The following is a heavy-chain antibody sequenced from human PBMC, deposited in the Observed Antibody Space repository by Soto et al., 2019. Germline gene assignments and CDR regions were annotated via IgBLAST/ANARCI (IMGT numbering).Heavy chain of an antibody. CDR3: AKDHAQFLYSSGEYYFDY. J-gene: IGHJ4*02. V-gene: IGHV3-23*01. Sequence: EVQLLESGGGLVQPGGSLRLSCAASGFTFSSYAMSWVRQAPGKGLEWVSAISGAGHSTYYADSVKGRFTISRDKSKNNLYLQIARLRAEDTAVYYCAKDHAQFLYSSGEYYFDYWGPGTLVTVSS. CDR1: GFTFSSYA. D-gene: IGHD6-19*01. CDR2: ISGAGHST.